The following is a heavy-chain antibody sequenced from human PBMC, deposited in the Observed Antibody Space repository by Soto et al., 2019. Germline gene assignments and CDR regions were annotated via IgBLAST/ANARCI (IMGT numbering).Heavy chain of an antibody. J-gene: IGHJ1*01. CDR2: ISYDGSNK. V-gene: IGHV3-30*18. D-gene: IGHD6-13*01. CDR3: AKGYSSSWYGRYFQH. CDR1: GFTFSSYG. Sequence: QVQLVESGGGVVQPGRSLRLSCAASGFTFSSYGMHWVRQAPGKGLEWVAVISYDGSNKYYGDSVKGRFTISRDNSKNTLYLQMNSLRAEDTAVYYCAKGYSSSWYGRYFQHWGQGTLVTVSS.